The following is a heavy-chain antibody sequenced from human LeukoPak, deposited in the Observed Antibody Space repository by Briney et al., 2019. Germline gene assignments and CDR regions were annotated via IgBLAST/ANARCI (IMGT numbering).Heavy chain of an antibody. D-gene: IGHD3-16*02. J-gene: IGHJ6*03. CDR1: GYTFTSYD. V-gene: IGHV1-8*01. CDR3: ARGGRYLNYYYYMDV. CDR2: MNPNSGNT. Sequence: GASVKVSCKASGYTFTSYDINWVRQATGQGLEWMGWMNPNSGNTGYAQKFQGRVTMTRNTSIGTAYMELSSLRSEDTAVYYCARGGRYLNYYYYMDVWGKGTTVTISS.